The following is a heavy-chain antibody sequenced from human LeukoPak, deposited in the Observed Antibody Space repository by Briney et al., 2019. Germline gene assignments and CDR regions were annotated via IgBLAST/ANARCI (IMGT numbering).Heavy chain of an antibody. CDR3: AKGRDCSSTSCPRGYYYMDV. D-gene: IGHD2-2*01. V-gene: IGHV3-23*01. J-gene: IGHJ6*03. CDR1: GFTFSSYA. CDR2: ISGSGGST. Sequence: GGSLRLSCAASGFTFSSYAMSWVRQAPGKGLEWVSAISGSGGSTYYADSVKGRFTISRDNSKNTLYLQMNSLRAEDTAVYYCAKGRDCSSTSCPRGYYYMDVWGKGTTVTVSS.